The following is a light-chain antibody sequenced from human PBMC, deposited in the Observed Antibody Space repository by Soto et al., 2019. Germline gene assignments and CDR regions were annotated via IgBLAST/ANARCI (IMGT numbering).Light chain of an antibody. CDR3: QQYDTSPLT. V-gene: IGKV1-27*01. Sequence: DIQMTQSPPSLSASVGDRVTITCRASQGIGNYLAWYQQKPGKVPKLLIYGASTLQSGVPSRFSGSGSGTDFTLTISRLEPEDFAVYHCQQYDTSPLTFGGGTKVEIK. CDR2: GAS. J-gene: IGKJ4*01. CDR1: QGIGNY.